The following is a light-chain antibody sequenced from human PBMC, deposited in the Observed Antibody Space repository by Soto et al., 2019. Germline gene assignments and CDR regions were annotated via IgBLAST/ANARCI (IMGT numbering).Light chain of an antibody. J-gene: IGLJ1*01. CDR1: SRDVATYNH. V-gene: IGLV2-14*01. Sequence: QSALTQPASVSVPPVQSITIVWTGTSRDVATYNHVSWYQQYLGKAHKRMTYEVRIRPSGVSNRFSGSKDGTTDSLTISGLQAEDEGAYYCSSYTSSSTLVFGTGTKVT. CDR3: SSYTSSSTLV. CDR2: EVR.